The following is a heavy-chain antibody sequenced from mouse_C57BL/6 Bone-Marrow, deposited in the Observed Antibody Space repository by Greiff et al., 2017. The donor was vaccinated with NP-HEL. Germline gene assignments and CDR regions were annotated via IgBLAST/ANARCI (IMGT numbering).Heavy chain of an antibody. CDR1: GYTFTSYW. J-gene: IGHJ2*01. CDR2: IDPSDSYT. D-gene: IGHD1-1*01. Sequence: QVQLQQSGAELVMPGASVKLSCKASGYTFTSYWMHWVKQRPGQGLEWIGEIDPSDSYTNYNQKFKGKSTLTVDKSSSTAYMQLSSLTSEDYAVYYCARDFYYYGSSFDYWGQGTTLTVSS. V-gene: IGHV1-69*01. CDR3: ARDFYYYGSSFDY.